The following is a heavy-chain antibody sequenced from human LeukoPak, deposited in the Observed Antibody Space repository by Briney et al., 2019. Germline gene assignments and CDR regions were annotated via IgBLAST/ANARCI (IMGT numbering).Heavy chain of an antibody. V-gene: IGHV4-39*07. CDR3: ARDRPYSPFDP. D-gene: IGHD5-12*01. Sequence: KPSETLSLTCTVSGGSISSNTYYWGWIRQPPGKGLEWIGSIYYSGSTYYNPSLKSRVTISVDTSKNQFSLKLSSVTAADTAVYYCARDRPYSPFDPWSQGTLVTVSS. CDR1: GGSISSNTYY. CDR2: IYYSGST. J-gene: IGHJ5*02.